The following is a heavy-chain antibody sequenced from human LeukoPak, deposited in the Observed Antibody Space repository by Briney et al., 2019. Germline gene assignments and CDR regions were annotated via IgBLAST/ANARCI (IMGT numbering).Heavy chain of an antibody. J-gene: IGHJ4*02. V-gene: IGHV3-53*01. D-gene: IGHD2-2*01. CDR3: ARVSSYHGIFYYFDY. CDR2: IYSGGST. CDR1: GFTFSSYA. Sequence: GGSLRLSCAASGFTFSSYAMSWVRQAPGKGLEWVSVIYSGGSTYYADSVKGRFTISRDNSKNTLYLQMNSLRAEDTAVYYCARVSSYHGIFYYFDYWGQGTLVTVSS.